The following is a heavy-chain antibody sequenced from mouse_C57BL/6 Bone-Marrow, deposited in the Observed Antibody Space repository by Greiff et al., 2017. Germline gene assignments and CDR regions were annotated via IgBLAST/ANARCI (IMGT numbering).Heavy chain of an antibody. Sequence: VQLVESGAELVRPGASVKLSCKASGYTFTDYYINWVKQRPGQGLEWIARIYPGSGNTYYNEKFKGKATLTAEKSSSTAYMQLSSLTSEDSAVYFCARDSAVGAYYAVDYWGQGTSVTVSS. V-gene: IGHV1-76*01. CDR2: IYPGSGNT. CDR1: GYTFTDYY. J-gene: IGHJ4*01. CDR3: ARDSAVGAYYAVDY. D-gene: IGHD1-1*01.